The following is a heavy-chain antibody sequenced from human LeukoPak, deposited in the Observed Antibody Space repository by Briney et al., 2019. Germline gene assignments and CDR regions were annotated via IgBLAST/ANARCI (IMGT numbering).Heavy chain of an antibody. Sequence: ASVKVSCKASGYTFTSYYMHWVRQAPGQGLEWMGIINPSGGSTSYAQKFQGRVTMTRDTSTSTVYMELSSLSSEDTAVYYCARGGRERYSSGWRDAFDIWGQGTMVTVSS. D-gene: IGHD6-19*01. CDR1: GYTFTSYY. V-gene: IGHV1-46*01. CDR2: INPSGGST. J-gene: IGHJ3*02. CDR3: ARGGRERYSSGWRDAFDI.